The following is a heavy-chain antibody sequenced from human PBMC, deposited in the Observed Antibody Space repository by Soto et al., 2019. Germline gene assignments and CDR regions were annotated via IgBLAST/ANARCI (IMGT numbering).Heavy chain of an antibody. CDR2: ISGSGGST. V-gene: IGHV3-23*01. D-gene: IGHD2-8*02. Sequence: EVPLLESGGGLVQPGGSLRLSCAASGFSFSTYAMSWVRQAPGKGLEWVSAISGSGGSTFYADSVKGRFTISRDNSISTLYLQMNRLRTDDTAVYYCARPRGYCVFDAYDIWGQGAMVTVSS. J-gene: IGHJ3*02. CDR3: ARPRGYCVFDAYDI. CDR1: GFSFSTYA.